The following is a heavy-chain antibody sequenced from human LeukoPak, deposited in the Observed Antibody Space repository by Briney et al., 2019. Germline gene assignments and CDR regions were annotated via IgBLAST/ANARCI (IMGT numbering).Heavy chain of an antibody. D-gene: IGHD2-2*01. V-gene: IGHV1-24*01. CDR3: AREVVSNTDY. CDR1: GYTLTELS. CDR2: FDPEDGET. Sequence: ASVKVSCKVSGYTLTELSMHWVRQAPGKGLEWMGGFDPEDGETIYAQKLQGRVTMTTDTSTSTAYMELRSLRSDDTAVYYCAREVVSNTDYWGQGTLVTVSS. J-gene: IGHJ4*02.